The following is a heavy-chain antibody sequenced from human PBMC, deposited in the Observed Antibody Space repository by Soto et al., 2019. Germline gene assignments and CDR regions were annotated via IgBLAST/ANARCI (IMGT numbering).Heavy chain of an antibody. CDR1: GFTFNSYW. CDR2: INRDGSGT. Sequence: GGSLRLSCAASGFTFNSYWIHWVRQAPGEGLVWVSRINRDGSGTFYADSVKGRFTISRDNAKNTLYLQMNSLSAEDTAVYFCARGILHLYGMDVWGQGTTVTVSS. D-gene: IGHD2-15*01. V-gene: IGHV3-74*01. CDR3: ARGILHLYGMDV. J-gene: IGHJ6*02.